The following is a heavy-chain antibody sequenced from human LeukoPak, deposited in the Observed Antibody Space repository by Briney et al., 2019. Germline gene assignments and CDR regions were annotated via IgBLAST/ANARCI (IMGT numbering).Heavy chain of an antibody. Sequence: ASVKVSCKASGYTFTGYYIHWMRQAPGQGLEWMGWIKPNSGATNVAQKFQGRVTMTRDTSISAAYMELSTLTSDDSAVYYCAREGSSGIHFDYWGQGTLVTVSS. V-gene: IGHV1-2*02. CDR2: IKPNSGAT. D-gene: IGHD6-19*01. J-gene: IGHJ4*02. CDR3: AREGSSGIHFDY. CDR1: GYTFTGYY.